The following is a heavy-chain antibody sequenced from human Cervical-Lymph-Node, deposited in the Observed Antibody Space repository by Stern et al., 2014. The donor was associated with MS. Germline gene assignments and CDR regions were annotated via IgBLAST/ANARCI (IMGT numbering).Heavy chain of an antibody. CDR2: IIPIFGTA. Sequence: QVQLGQSGAEVKKPGSSVKVSCKASGGTFSSYAISWVRQAPGQGLEWMGGIIPIFGTANYAQKFQGRVTITADESTSTAYMELSSLRSEDTAVYYCARGASGWSSNPNWFDPWGQGTLVTVSS. CDR1: GGTFSSYA. V-gene: IGHV1-69*01. D-gene: IGHD6-19*01. CDR3: ARGASGWSSNPNWFDP. J-gene: IGHJ5*02.